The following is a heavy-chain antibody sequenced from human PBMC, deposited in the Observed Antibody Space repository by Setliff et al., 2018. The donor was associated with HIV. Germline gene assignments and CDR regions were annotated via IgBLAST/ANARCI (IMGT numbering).Heavy chain of an antibody. J-gene: IGHJ6*04. CDR3: LVAVEEDV. CDR1: GFTFSTYS. D-gene: IGHD5-12*01. V-gene: IGHV3-21*01. Sequence: KPGGSLRLSCEASGFTFSTYSMNWVRQAPGKGLEWVSSISSSSRSKYYADSVKGRFTISRDNAKNSLYLQMNSLTAEDTAVYYCLVAVEEDVWGKGTTVTVSS. CDR2: ISSSSRSK.